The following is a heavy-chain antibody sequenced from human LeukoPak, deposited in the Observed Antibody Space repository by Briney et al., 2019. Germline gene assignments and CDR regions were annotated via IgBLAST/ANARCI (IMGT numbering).Heavy chain of an antibody. CDR3: AGSFGDVKMF. CDR1: GFTFSSYW. D-gene: IGHD3-10*01. V-gene: IGHV3-7*01. CDR2: IKPDGSEK. J-gene: IGHJ4*01. Sequence: PGGSLRLSCAASGFTFSSYWMSWVRQAPGKWLEWVAHIKPDGSEKYYVDSVKGRFIISRDDARNSLSLQMNSLRAEDTAVYYCAGSFGDVKMFWGQGTLVTVSS.